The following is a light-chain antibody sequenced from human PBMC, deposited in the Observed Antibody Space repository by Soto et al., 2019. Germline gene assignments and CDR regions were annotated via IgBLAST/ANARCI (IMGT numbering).Light chain of an antibody. J-gene: IGKJ2*01. CDR2: GAS. Sequence: EIVLTQSPGTLSLSPGERATLSCRASQSVSSSYLAWYQQKPGQAPRLLIYGASSRATGIPDRFSGSGSGTHFTLTISSLEPEDFAVYYCHQYGSSPYTFGQGTKLEIK. CDR3: HQYGSSPYT. V-gene: IGKV3-20*01. CDR1: QSVSSSY.